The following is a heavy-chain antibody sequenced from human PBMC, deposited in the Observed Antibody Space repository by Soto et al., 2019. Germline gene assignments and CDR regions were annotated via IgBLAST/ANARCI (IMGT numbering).Heavy chain of an antibody. CDR1: GGSISSGGYY. J-gene: IGHJ3*02. D-gene: IGHD6-19*01. Sequence: PSETLSLTCTVSGGSISSGGYYWSWIRQHPGKGLEWIGYIYYSGSTYYNPSLKSRVTISVDTSKNQFSLKLSSVTAADTAVYYCARERGAFSGQWLVRVGAFDIWGQGTMVT. CDR2: IYYSGST. CDR3: ARERGAFSGQWLVRVGAFDI. V-gene: IGHV4-31*03.